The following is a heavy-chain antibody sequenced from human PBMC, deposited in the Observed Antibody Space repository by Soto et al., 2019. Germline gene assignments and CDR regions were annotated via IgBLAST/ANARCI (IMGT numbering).Heavy chain of an antibody. Sequence: GGSLRLSCSASGFTFSNYAMHWVRQAPGKGLEYVSAIVRNGGSTYYADSVKGRFTISRDNSKNTLYLQMSSLRAEDTAVYYCVKDQGMVAAKAFDYWGQGTLVTVSS. J-gene: IGHJ4*02. CDR1: GFTFSNYA. D-gene: IGHD2-15*01. CDR3: VKDQGMVAAKAFDY. V-gene: IGHV3-64D*06. CDR2: IVRNGGST.